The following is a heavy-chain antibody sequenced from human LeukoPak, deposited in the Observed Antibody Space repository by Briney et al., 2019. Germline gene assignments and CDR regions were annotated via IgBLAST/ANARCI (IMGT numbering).Heavy chain of an antibody. J-gene: IGHJ4*02. CDR1: GGSIRSSYYY. Sequence: SETLSLTCTVSGGSIRSSYYYWGWIRQPPGKGLEWIGSIYYSGSTYYNPSLKSRVTISVDTSKNQFSLKLSSVTAADTAVYYCARATWEVGIQLWLDFDYWGQGTLVTVSS. V-gene: IGHV4-39*01. CDR2: IYYSGST. CDR3: ARATWEVGIQLWLDFDY. D-gene: IGHD5-18*01.